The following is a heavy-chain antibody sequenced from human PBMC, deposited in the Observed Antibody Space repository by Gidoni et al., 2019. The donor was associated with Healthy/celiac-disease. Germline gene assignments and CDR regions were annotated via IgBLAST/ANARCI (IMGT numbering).Heavy chain of an antibody. J-gene: IGHJ5*02. CDR2: INPNSGGT. D-gene: IGHD3-10*01. V-gene: IGHV1-2*02. CDR3: AVTYYYGSGSPLHWFDP. Sequence: QVQLVQSGAEVKKPGASVKVSCTASGYTFTGYYMHWVRQAPGQGLEWMGWINPNSGGTNYAQKFQGRVTMTRDTSISTAYMELSRLRSDDTAVYYCAVTYYYGSGSPLHWFDPWGQGTLVTVSS. CDR1: GYTFTGYY.